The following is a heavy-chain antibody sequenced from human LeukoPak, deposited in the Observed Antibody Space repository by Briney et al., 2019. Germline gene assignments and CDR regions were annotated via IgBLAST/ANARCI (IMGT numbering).Heavy chain of an antibody. Sequence: PSETLSLTCAVYGGSFSGYYWSWIRQPPGKGLEWIGEINHSGSTNYNPSLKSRVTISVDTSKNQFSLKLGSVTAADTAVYYCASGDCITTSCYDDGFDIWGQGTMVTVSS. D-gene: IGHD2-2*01. CDR1: GGSFSGYY. CDR2: INHSGST. V-gene: IGHV4-34*01. J-gene: IGHJ3*02. CDR3: ASGDCITTSCYDDGFDI.